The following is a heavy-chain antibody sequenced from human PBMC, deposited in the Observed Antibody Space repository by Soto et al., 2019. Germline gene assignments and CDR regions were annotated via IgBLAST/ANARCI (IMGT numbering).Heavy chain of an antibody. V-gene: IGHV3-48*01. CDR3: ARDAAYGNSWPPFYCMDV. CDR1: GFSFSTFG. CDR2: IGTSVSDI. D-gene: IGHD6-13*01. Sequence: EVQVVESGGGFVQQGGSLRLSCAASGFSFSTFGMNWVRQAPGRGLEWVAYIGTSVSDIYYADSVKGRFTISRDNVRYSLSLQMDSLRTEDTAVYYCARDAAYGNSWPPFYCMDVWGKGTTVTVSS. J-gene: IGHJ6*04.